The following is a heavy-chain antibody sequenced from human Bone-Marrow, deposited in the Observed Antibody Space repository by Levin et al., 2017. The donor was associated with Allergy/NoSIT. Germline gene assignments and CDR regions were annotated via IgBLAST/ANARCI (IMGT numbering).Heavy chain of an antibody. Sequence: GGSLRLSCTASGFTFGDYVVTWFRQAPGKGLEWVGFIRKTGSGGTTEFAASVKGRFTMSRVDSKSIAYLQMNSLKPEDTAVYDCSRDDFRPGPYFDYWGQGTLVTVSS. CDR1: GFTFGDYV. V-gene: IGHV3-49*03. J-gene: IGHJ4*02. CDR3: SRDDFRPGPYFDY. CDR2: IRKTGSGGTT. D-gene: IGHD3/OR15-3a*01.